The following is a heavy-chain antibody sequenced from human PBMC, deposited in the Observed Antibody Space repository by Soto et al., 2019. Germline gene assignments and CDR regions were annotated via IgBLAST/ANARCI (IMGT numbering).Heavy chain of an antibody. CDR2: ISGSAHTT. J-gene: IGHJ4*02. CDR1: GFTFSSYA. Sequence: EVQLLESGGGLVQPGGSLRLSCAASGFTFSSYAMNWVRQAPGKGLERVSGISGSAHTTYYAHSVKGRVTISSDNSKNTLFLQMNSLRAEDTAVYYCAKGPRGYSGYEYYFDYCGQGTLVTVSS. CDR3: AKGPRGYSGYEYYFDY. D-gene: IGHD5-12*01. V-gene: IGHV3-23*01.